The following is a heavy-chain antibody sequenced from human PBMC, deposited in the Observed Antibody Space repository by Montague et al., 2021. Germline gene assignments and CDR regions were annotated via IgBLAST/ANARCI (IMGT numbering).Heavy chain of an antibody. CDR2: IYYTGSS. J-gene: IGHJ4*02. V-gene: IGHV4-61*01. CDR1: GGSVSTGNYY. D-gene: IGHD6-19*01. CDR3: ARGQWLVPYYLDS. Sequence: SETLSLTCNVSGGSVSTGNYYWTWIRQPPGKELEWIGYIYYTGSSKYNPSLESRVTISISTSKKQFTLKLSSVTAADTAVYYCARGQWLVPYYLDSWGQGTLGTVSS.